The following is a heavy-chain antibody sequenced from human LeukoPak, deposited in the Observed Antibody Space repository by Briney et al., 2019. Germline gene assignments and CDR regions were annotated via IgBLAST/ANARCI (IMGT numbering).Heavy chain of an antibody. J-gene: IGHJ6*03. D-gene: IGHD2-2*01. CDR2: IYYSGST. CDR1: GGSISSGDYY. CDR3: ARDVRDIVVVPAAHYYYYIDV. Sequence: SETLSLTCSVSGGSISSGDYYWSWIRQPPGRGLEWIGYIYYSGSTYYNPSLKSRVTISVDTSKNQFSLKLSSVTAAYTAVYYCARDVRDIVVVPAAHYYYYIDVWGKGTTVTFSS. V-gene: IGHV4-30-4*08.